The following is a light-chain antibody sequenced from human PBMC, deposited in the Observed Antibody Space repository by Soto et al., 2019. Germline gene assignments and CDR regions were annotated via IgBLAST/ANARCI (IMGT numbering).Light chain of an antibody. J-gene: IGKJ1*01. CDR2: KAS. Sequence: DIQMTQSPSTLSASVGDRVTITCRASQSISGWLAWYQQKPGKAPNLLIYKASSLDSGVPSRFSGSGSGTEFTLTISSLQPDDFATYYCQQYNNYGSWTFGQGTKVQIK. CDR3: QQYNNYGSWT. V-gene: IGKV1-5*03. CDR1: QSISGW.